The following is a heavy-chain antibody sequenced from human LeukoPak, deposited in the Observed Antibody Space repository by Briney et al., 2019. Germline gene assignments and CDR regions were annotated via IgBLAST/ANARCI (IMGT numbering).Heavy chain of an antibody. CDR3: ARDRSYYAY. CDR2: IYYSGST. J-gene: IGHJ4*02. V-gene: IGHV4-59*01. Sequence: SETLSLTCAVYGGSFSGYYWSWIRQPPGKGLEWIGYIYYSGSTNYNPSLKSRVTISVDTSKNQFSLKLSSVTAADTAVYYCARDRSYYAYWGQGTLVTVSS. CDR1: GGSFSGYY.